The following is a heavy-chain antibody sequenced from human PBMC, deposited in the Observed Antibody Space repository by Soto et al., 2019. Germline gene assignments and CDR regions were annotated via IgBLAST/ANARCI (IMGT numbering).Heavy chain of an antibody. Sequence: GASVKVSCKASGGTFSSYAISWVRQAPGQGLEWMGGIIPIFGTANYAQKFQGRVTITADESKNTLYLQMNSLRAEDTAVYYCAKKVVGKVPAAIGWFDPWGQGTLVTVSS. CDR2: IIPIFGTA. CDR3: AKKVVGKVPAAIGWFDP. CDR1: GGTFSSYA. D-gene: IGHD2-2*01. V-gene: IGHV1-69*13. J-gene: IGHJ5*02.